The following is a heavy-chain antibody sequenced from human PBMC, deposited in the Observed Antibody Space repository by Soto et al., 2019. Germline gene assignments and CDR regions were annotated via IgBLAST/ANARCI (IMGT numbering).Heavy chain of an antibody. CDR3: ASPNGEQQLVPEYYYYGMDV. CDR2: ISGSGGST. D-gene: IGHD6-13*01. CDR1: GFTFSSYA. J-gene: IGHJ6*02. V-gene: IGHV3-23*01. Sequence: GGSLRLSCAASGFTFSSYAMSWVRQAPGKGLEWVSAISGSGGSTYYADSVKGRFTISRDNSKNTLYLQMNSLRAEDTAVYYCASPNGEQQLVPEYYYYGMDVWGQGTTVTVS.